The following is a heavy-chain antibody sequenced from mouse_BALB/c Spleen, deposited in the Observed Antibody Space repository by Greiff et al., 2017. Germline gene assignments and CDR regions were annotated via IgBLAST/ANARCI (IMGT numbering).Heavy chain of an antibody. CDR1: GYSFTSYW. CDR2: IYPGNSDT. Sequence: EVKLQESGTVLARPGASVKMSCKASGYSFTSYWMHWVKQRPGQGLEWIGAIYPGNSDTSYNQKFKGKAKLTAVTSASTAYMELSSLTNEDSAVYYCTRSYYGNYCVDYWGQGTTLTVSS. D-gene: IGHD2-10*01. V-gene: IGHV1-5*01. J-gene: IGHJ2*01. CDR3: TRSYYGNYCVDY.